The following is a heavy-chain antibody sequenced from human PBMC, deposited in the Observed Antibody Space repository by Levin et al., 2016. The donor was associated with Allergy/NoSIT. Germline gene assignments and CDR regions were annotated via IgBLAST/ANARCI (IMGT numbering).Heavy chain of an antibody. CDR3: AKYLPPSPGYNWNAKRSPIYYYYGMDV. J-gene: IGHJ6*02. V-gene: IGHV3-30*18. Sequence: WIRQPPGKGLEWVAVISYDGSNKYYADSVKGRFTISRDNSKNTLYLQMNSLRAEDTAVYYCAKYLPPSPGYNWNAKRSPIYYYYGMDVWGQGTTVTVSS. D-gene: IGHD1-20*01. CDR2: ISYDGSNK.